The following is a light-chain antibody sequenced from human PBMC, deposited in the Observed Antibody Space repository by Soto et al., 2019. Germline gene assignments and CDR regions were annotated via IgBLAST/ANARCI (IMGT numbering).Light chain of an antibody. CDR3: AAWDDSLNALV. J-gene: IGLJ2*01. Sequence: QAVVTQPPSASGAPGQRVTISCSGSRSNIGVNHVSWYQHLPGTAPKLLLFSFDRRPSGVSDRFSGSKSGTSASLAISGLQFDDEGDYYCAAWDDSLNALVFGGGTKLTVL. V-gene: IGLV1-44*01. CDR1: RSNIGVNH. CDR2: SFD.